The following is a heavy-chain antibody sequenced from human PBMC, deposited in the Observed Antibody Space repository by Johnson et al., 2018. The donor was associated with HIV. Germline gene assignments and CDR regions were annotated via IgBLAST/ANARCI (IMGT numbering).Heavy chain of an antibody. CDR2: INWNGGST. CDR1: GFTFDDYG. Sequence: VQLVESGGGLVKPGGSLRLSCAASGFTFDDYGMSWVRQAPGKGLEWVSGINWNGGSTGYADSVKGRFTISRDNSKNTLYLQMNSLRAEDTAVYYCARWSLSNAFDIWGQGTMVTVSS. D-gene: IGHD3-3*01. J-gene: IGHJ3*02. V-gene: IGHV3-20*04. CDR3: ARWSLSNAFDI.